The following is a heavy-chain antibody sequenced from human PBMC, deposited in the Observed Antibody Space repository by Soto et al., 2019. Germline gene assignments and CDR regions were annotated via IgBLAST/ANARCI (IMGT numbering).Heavy chain of an antibody. Sequence: ASVKVSCKASGYPFSDNQIHWLRRAPGQGLEWMGRINPKSDDTNYAQKLQGRVTMTRDTSIDTAYLELTGLTSDDTATYYCARKHSLDYIRWGLDPWGQGTLVPVSS. V-gene: IGHV1-2*02. D-gene: IGHD4-4*01. CDR3: ARKHSLDYIRWGLDP. CDR1: GYPFSDNQ. CDR2: INPKSDDT. J-gene: IGHJ5*02.